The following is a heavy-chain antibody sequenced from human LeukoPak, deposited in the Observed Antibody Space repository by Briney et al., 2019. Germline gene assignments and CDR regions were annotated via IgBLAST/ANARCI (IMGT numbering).Heavy chain of an antibody. CDR3: TKGGTTLFDY. Sequence: GSLRLSCAASGFTFSNYWLHRVRQAPGKGLVWVSGINNDGSRSSYADSVKGRFTISRDSAKNTVFLQMNTLSAEDTAVYYCTKGGTTLFDYWGRGALVTVSS. CDR2: INNDGSRS. V-gene: IGHV3-74*01. D-gene: IGHD1-1*01. CDR1: GFTFSNYW. J-gene: IGHJ4*02.